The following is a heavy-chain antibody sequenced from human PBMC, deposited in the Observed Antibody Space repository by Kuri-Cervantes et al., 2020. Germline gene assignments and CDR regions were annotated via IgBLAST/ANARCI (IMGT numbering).Heavy chain of an antibody. V-gene: IGHV1-3*01. D-gene: IGHD6-19*01. CDR3: TKGTPWAVARNRFDP. Sequence: ASVKVSCNASGYTFTSYDINWVRQATGQGLEWIGWITASNGDTQYSQNFQGRVTITRDTSATTDYMELSSLRSEDPAVYYCTKGTPWAVARNRFDPWGQGTLVTVSS. CDR1: GYTFTSYD. J-gene: IGHJ5*02. CDR2: ITASNGDT.